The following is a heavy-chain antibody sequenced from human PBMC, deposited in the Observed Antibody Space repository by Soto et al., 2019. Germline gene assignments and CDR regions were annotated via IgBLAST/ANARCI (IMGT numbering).Heavy chain of an antibody. V-gene: IGHV3-23*01. CDR2: ISDSGGHT. Sequence: EVQLLESGGGLVQPGGSLTLSCAGSGFTFSTYDMSWVRQAPGKGLEWVSSISDSGGHTYYADSVTGRFTISRDNSKDTLYLHMNSLRAEDTAVYYCAKPPLRFLEWLLYYWGQGTLVTVSP. J-gene: IGHJ4*02. CDR3: AKPPLRFLEWLLYY. D-gene: IGHD3-3*01. CDR1: GFTFSTYD.